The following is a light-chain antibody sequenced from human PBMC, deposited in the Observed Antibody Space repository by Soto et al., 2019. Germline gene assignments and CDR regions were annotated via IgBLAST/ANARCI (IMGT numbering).Light chain of an antibody. CDR2: DVT. CDR1: RSDVGGYNY. J-gene: IGLJ1*01. Sequence: LTQPASVSGSPGQSITISCTGTRSDVGGYNYVYWHQQHPGKAPKLMIYDVTNRPSGVSDRFSGSKSGNTVSLTISGLQAEDEADYYCSSYTSSSTYVFGAGTKVTVL. CDR3: SSYTSSSTYV. V-gene: IGLV2-14*01.